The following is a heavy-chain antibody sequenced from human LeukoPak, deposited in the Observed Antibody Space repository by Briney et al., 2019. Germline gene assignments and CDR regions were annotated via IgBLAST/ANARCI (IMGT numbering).Heavy chain of an antibody. CDR1: VGTLSMYA. Sequence: ASVTVSCMSSVGTLSMYAISWVRQAPGQGPEWMGGIIPIFGTTNYAQKFQGRVTITADESTSTAYMELSSLRSEDTAVYYCARIVGIASRGYFDYWGQGTLVTVSS. CDR2: IIPIFGTT. J-gene: IGHJ4*02. CDR3: ARIVGIASRGYFDY. D-gene: IGHD3-10*01. V-gene: IGHV1-69*13.